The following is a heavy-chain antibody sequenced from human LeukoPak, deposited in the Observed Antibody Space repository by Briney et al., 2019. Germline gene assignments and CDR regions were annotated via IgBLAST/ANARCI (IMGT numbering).Heavy chain of an antibody. D-gene: IGHD2-2*01. CDR1: GYTFTSYY. Sequence: ASVKVSCKASGYTFTSYYMHWVRQAPGQGLEWMGIINPSGGSTSYAQKFQGRVTMTRDTSASTVYMELSSLRSEDTAVYYCAISYASDFVDVWGKGTTVTVSS. CDR2: INPSGGST. V-gene: IGHV1-46*01. CDR3: AISYASDFVDV. J-gene: IGHJ6*04.